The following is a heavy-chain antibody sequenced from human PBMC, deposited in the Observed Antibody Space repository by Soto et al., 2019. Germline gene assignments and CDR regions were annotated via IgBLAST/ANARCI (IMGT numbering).Heavy chain of an antibody. J-gene: IGHJ4*02. D-gene: IGHD6-13*01. CDR3: AKNRQDYSIAAGWTD. CDR2: ISGSGGST. V-gene: IGHV3-23*01. Sequence: GSLRLSCAASGFTFSSYAMSWVRQAPGKGLEWVSAISGSGGSTYYADSVKGRFTISRDNSKNTLYLQMNSLRAEDTAVYYCAKNRQDYSIAAGWTDWGQGTLVTVSS. CDR1: GFTFSSYA.